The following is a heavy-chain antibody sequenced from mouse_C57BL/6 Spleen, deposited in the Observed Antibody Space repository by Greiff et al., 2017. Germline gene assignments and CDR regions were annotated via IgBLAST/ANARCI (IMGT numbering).Heavy chain of an antibody. V-gene: IGHV1-82*01. CDR3: ARPDFGY. CDR1: GYAFSSSW. Sequence: QVQLQQSGPELVKPGASVKISCKASGYAFSSSWMNWVKQRPGKGLEWIGRIYPGDGDTNYNGKFKGKATLTADKSSSTAYMQLSSLTSEDSAVYFCARPDFGYWGQGTTLTVSS. CDR2: IYPGDGDT. J-gene: IGHJ2*01.